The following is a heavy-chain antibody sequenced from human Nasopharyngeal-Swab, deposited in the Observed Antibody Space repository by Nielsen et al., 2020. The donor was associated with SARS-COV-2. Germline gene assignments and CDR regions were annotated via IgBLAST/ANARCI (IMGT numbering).Heavy chain of an antibody. V-gene: IGHV3-49*04. CDR3: TKDWEVIKGYYYYGMDV. Sequence: GSTLRLSCTASGVTFGDYAMSWVRQAPGKGLEWVGFISSKAYGGTTEYAAAVKGRFTISRYYSQSIANPQMNSLKTEDTAVYYCTKDWEVIKGYYYYGMDVWGQGTTVTVSS. J-gene: IGHJ6*02. CDR2: ISSKAYGGTT. D-gene: IGHD3-22*01. CDR1: GVTFGDYA.